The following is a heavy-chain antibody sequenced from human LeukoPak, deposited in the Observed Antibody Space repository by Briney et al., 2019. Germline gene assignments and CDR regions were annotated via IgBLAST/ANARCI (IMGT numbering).Heavy chain of an antibody. Sequence: SETLSLTCTVSGGSISSYYWSWIRQPAGKGLEWIGRIYTSGSTNYNPSLKSRVTMSVDTSKNQFSLKLSSVTAADTAVYYCARDICSSTSCYYVNDAFDIWCQGTMVTVSS. D-gene: IGHD2-2*01. CDR2: IYTSGST. CDR3: ARDICSSTSCYYVNDAFDI. J-gene: IGHJ3*02. CDR1: GGSISSYY. V-gene: IGHV4-4*07.